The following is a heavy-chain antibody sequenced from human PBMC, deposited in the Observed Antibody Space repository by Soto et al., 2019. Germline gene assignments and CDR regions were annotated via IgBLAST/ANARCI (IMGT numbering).Heavy chain of an antibody. CDR2: IDASGTT. V-gene: IGHV4-4*07. D-gene: IGHD1-26*01. Sequence: QVQLLESGPGLLKPSETLSLICTVSGGSINSFYWSWIRQSAGKGLEWIGRIDASGTTNYNPSLESRVTMSVDTSKNQVSLKLTSVTAADTAVYYCARDRIVGLSYFDYWGQGTLVTVSS. CDR3: ARDRIVGLSYFDY. CDR1: GGSINSFY. J-gene: IGHJ4*02.